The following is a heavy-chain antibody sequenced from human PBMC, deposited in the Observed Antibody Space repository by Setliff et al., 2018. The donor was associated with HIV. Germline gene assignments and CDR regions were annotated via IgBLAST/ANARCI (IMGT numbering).Heavy chain of an antibody. CDR1: GGSINSGGYY. Sequence: SETLSLTCTVSGGSINSGGYYWSWIRQHPGKGLEWIGYIYYSGSTYYNPSLKSRVTISVDTSKNQFSLKLSSVSSVFTLYLQMNSLKTEDTAVYYCTTALTYGGTKNWGQGTLVTVSS. J-gene: IGHJ4*02. CDR3: MNSLKTEDTAVYYCTTALTYGGTKN. D-gene: IGHD3-10*01. CDR2: IYYSGST. V-gene: IGHV4-31*05.